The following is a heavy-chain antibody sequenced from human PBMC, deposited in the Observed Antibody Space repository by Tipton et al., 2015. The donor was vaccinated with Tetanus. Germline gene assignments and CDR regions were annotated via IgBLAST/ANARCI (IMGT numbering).Heavy chain of an antibody. CDR3: AKGPPRKALRFLELSDGDWFDP. D-gene: IGHD3-3*01. CDR1: GFTFSSYA. Sequence: SLRLSCAASGFTFSSYAMSWVRQAPGKGLEWVSAISGSGGSTYYADSVKGRFTISRDNSKNTLYLQMNSLRAEDTAVYYCAKGPPRKALRFLELSDGDWFDPGAREPWSPSPQ. J-gene: IGHJ5*02. V-gene: IGHV3-23*01. CDR2: ISGSGGST.